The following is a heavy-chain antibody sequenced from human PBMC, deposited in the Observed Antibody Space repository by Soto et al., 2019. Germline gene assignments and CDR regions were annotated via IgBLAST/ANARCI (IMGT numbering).Heavy chain of an antibody. CDR2: XXYXXSX. CDR1: GGSISSYY. Sequence: SETPSLTCTVSGGSISSYYWSWIRQPPGKGLEWXGYXXYXXSXXXXXSXXGRVTISVDTSKNQFSLKLSYVTAADTAVYYCARGGGGVYTYHWFDPWGQGTLVTASS. CDR3: ARGGGGVYTYHWFDP. V-gene: IGHV4-59*01. J-gene: IGHJ5*02. D-gene: IGHD2-21*01.